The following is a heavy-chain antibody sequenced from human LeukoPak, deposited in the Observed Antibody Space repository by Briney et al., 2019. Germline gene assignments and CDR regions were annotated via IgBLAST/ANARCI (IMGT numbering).Heavy chain of an antibody. V-gene: IGHV1-46*01. CDR1: GYTFTSYY. D-gene: IGHD5-18*01. CDR2: INPSGGST. J-gene: IGHJ6*02. Sequence: GASVKVSCKASGYTFTSYYMHWVRQAPGQGLEWMGIINPSGGSTSYAQKFQGRVTMTRDTSTSTVYMELNSLRSEDTAVYYCARGAGYSYGYGDYYYYGMDVWGQGTTVTVSS. CDR3: ARGAGYSYGYGDYYYYGMDV.